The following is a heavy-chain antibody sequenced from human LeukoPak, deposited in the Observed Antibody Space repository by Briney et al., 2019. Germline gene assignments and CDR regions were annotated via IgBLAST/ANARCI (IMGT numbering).Heavy chain of an antibody. V-gene: IGHV4-4*07. D-gene: IGHD5-12*01. J-gene: IGHJ4*02. CDR3: AREAGNVVATNYYFDY. CDR1: GGSISSYN. CDR2: IYTSGST. Sequence: PSETLSLTCTVSGGSISSYNWSWIRQPAGKGLEWIGRIYTSGSTNYNPSLKSRVTMSVDTSKNQFSLKLSSVTAADTAVYYCAREAGNVVATNYYFDYWGQGTLVTVSS.